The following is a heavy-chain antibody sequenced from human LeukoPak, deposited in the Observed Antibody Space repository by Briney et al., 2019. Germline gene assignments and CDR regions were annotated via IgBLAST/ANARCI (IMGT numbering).Heavy chain of an antibody. J-gene: IGHJ4*02. V-gene: IGHV5-51*01. CDR2: IYPGDSET. Sequence: GEPLKFSCKGPGYSSPTYWIGWVRQMPGKGLGWRGIIYPGDSETRYSPSFQAQVTISADKSISTASLQWSSLKASDTAMYYCARIQKTGDFLIWGQGTLVTVSS. CDR3: ARIQKTGDFLI. D-gene: IGHD2-21*02. CDR1: GYSSPTYW.